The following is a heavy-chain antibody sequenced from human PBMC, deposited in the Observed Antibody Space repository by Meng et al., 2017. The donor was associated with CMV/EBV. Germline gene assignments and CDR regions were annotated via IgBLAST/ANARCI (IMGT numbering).Heavy chain of an antibody. CDR1: GGSISSSSYY. V-gene: IGHV4-39*07. J-gene: IGHJ6*02. CDR2: IYYSGST. CDR3: ARSFDRNYYYYGIDV. D-gene: IGHD1-26*01. Sequence: SETLSLTCTVSGGSISSSSYYWGWIRQPPGKGLEWIGSIYYSGSTYYNPSLKSRVTISVDTSKNQFSLKLRYVTAADTAVYYCARSFDRNYYYYGIDVWGQGTTVTVSS.